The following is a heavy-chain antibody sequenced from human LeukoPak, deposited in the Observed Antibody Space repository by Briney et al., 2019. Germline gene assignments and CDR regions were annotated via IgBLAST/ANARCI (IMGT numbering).Heavy chain of an antibody. CDR1: GYTFTSYD. CDR2: MNPNSGSA. CDR3: ARGKIAAAGRFDY. J-gene: IGHJ4*02. D-gene: IGHD6-13*01. V-gene: IGHV1-8*03. Sequence: GASVKVSCKASGYTFTSYDINWVRQATGQGLEWMGWMNPNSGSAGYAQKFQGRVTITRNTSISTAYMELSSLRSGDTAVYYCARGKIAAAGRFDYWGQGTLVTVSS.